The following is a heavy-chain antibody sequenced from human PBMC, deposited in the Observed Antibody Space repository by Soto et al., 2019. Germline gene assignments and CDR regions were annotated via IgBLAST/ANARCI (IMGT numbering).Heavy chain of an antibody. CDR2: MNPDGSEQ. CDR1: GFTFSDYW. Sequence: EVHLVESGGALVQPGGSLRLSCAASGFTFSDYWMTWVRQTPGKGLEGVANMNPDGSEQYYRDSVKGRFTISRDNAKNSLSLQMNNLRGEDTAVYYCTRDLNHDCGPRGQVYQVIVSS. V-gene: IGHV3-7*04. D-gene: IGHD2-21*01. CDR3: TRDLNHDCGP. J-gene: IGHJ5*02.